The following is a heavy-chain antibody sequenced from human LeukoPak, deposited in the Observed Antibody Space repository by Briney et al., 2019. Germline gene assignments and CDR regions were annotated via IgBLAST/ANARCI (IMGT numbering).Heavy chain of an antibody. V-gene: IGHV1-2*02. CDR2: INPNSGDT. J-gene: IGHJ3*02. CDR1: GYPFTWYG. Sequence: ASVTVSCKASGYPFTWYGFTWVRQAPGQGLEWVGWINPNSGDTHSAQNFQGRVTMTRDTSISTASMDLSRLRSDDTAVYYCARAPKNDAYDIWGRGTMVTVSS. CDR3: ARAPKNDAYDI.